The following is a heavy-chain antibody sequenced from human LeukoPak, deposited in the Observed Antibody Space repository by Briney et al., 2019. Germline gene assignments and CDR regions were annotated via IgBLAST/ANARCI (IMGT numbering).Heavy chain of an antibody. CDR3: AIMHPYYDGNGYWVQ. J-gene: IGHJ4*02. D-gene: IGHD3-22*01. V-gene: IGHV3-23*01. Sequence: GGSLRLSCAASGFTFSSYSMSWVRQAPGKGLEWVSGINTSGGSTAYADSVKGRFTISRDNPRNTLYMQMNSLRAEDTALYYCAIMHPYYDGNGYWVQWGQGTLVTVSS. CDR1: GFTFSSYS. CDR2: INTSGGST.